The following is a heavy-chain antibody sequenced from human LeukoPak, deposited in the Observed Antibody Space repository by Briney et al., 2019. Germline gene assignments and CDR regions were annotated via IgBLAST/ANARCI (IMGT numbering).Heavy chain of an antibody. J-gene: IGHJ4*02. V-gene: IGHV3-48*04. CDR1: GFTFSRYT. Sequence: GGSLRLSCAASGFTFSRYTMNWVRQAPGKGLEWLSYISSTSDNMYYADSVKGRFTISRDNAENSLYLEMNSLRAEDTAVYYCARVGLDYWGQGTLVTVSS. CDR2: ISSTSDNM. D-gene: IGHD3-16*01. CDR3: ARVGLDY.